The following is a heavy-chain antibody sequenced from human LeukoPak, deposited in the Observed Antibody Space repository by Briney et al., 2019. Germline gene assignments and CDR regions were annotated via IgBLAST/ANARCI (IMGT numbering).Heavy chain of an antibody. Sequence: SGPTRVKPTQTLTLTCTFSGFSLSTRGVGVGWIRQPPGKALEWLALTYWDDDKRYSPSLTSRLTITKDTSKNQVVLTMTNMDPVDTATYYCAHRPPFTHQQQLDRALNWFDPWGQGTLVTVSS. CDR1: GFSLSTRGVG. CDR3: AHRPPFTHQQQLDRALNWFDP. V-gene: IGHV2-5*02. J-gene: IGHJ5*02. D-gene: IGHD6-13*01. CDR2: TYWDDDK.